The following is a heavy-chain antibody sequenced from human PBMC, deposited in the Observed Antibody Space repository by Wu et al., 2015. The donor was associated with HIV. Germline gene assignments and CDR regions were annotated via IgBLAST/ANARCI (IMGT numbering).Heavy chain of an antibody. V-gene: IGHV1-2*02. D-gene: IGHD2-2*01. Sequence: QVQLVQSGAEVKKPGASVKVSCKASGYTFTGYYMHWVRQAPGQGLEWMGWINPNSGGSGGTNYAQKFQGRVTMTRDTSISTAYMELSRLRSADTAVYYCVSSAGTSYYFDYWARNPVTVSS. CDR2: INPNSGGSGGT. CDR1: GYTFTGYY. J-gene: IGHJ4*01. CDR3: VSSAGTSYYFDY.